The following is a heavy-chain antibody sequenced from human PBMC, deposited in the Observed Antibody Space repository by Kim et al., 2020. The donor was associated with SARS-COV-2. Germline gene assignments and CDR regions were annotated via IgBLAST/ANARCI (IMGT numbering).Heavy chain of an antibody. Sequence: GGSLRLSCAASGFSFGSKWMNWGRQAPGKGLEWVAIINHDGSESYYVDSVKGRFTISRDNAKNSLYLQMNSLRVEDTAEYYCARTVSSGTVDHWGQGT. CDR3: ARTVSSGTVDH. V-gene: IGHV3-7*03. CDR2: INHDGSES. CDR1: GFSFGSKW. J-gene: IGHJ4*02. D-gene: IGHD4-17*01.